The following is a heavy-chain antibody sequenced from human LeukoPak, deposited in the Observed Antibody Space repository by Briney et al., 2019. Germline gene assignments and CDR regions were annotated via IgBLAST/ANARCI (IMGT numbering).Heavy chain of an antibody. J-gene: IGHJ4*02. Sequence: VASVKVSCKASGYTFTGYYMHWVRQAPGQGLEWMGRINPNSGGTNYAQKFQGRVTMTRDTSISTAYMELSRLRSDDTAVYYCARDFGGSGCQDYWGQGTLVTVSS. V-gene: IGHV1-2*06. CDR3: ARDFGGSGCQDY. CDR1: GYTFTGYY. D-gene: IGHD6-19*01. CDR2: INPNSGGT.